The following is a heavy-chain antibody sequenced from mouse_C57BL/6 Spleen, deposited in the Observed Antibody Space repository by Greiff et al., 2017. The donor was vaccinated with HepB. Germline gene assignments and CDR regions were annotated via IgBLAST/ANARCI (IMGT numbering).Heavy chain of an antibody. CDR3: ARPYGSSTWFAY. CDR1: GYTFTSYW. D-gene: IGHD1-1*01. Sequence: VQLQQPGAELVMPGASVKLSCKASGYTFTSYWMHWVKQRPGQGLEWIGEIDPSDSYTNYNQKFKGKSTLTVDKSSSTAYMQLSSLTSEDSAVYYCARPYGSSTWFAYSGQGTLVTVSA. J-gene: IGHJ3*01. CDR2: IDPSDSYT. V-gene: IGHV1-69*01.